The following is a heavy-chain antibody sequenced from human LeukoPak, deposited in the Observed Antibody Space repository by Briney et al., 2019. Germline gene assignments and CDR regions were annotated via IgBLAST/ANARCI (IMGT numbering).Heavy chain of an antibody. CDR1: GGSISSYY. CDR3: ARLRDWYFDY. V-gene: IGHV4-59*08. J-gene: IGHJ4*02. D-gene: IGHD2-21*01. Sequence: SETLSLTCTVSGGSISSYYWSWIRQPPGKGLEWIGHIYGSGSTNYNPSLKSRVTLSVDTSKNQFSLKLSSVTAADTAVYYCARLRDWYFDYWGQGTLVTVSS. CDR2: IYGSGST.